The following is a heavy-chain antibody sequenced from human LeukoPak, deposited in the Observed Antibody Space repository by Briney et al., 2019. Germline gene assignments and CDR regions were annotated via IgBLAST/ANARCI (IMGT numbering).Heavy chain of an antibody. Sequence: SETLSLTCTVSGGSISSYYWSWIRQPARKGLEWIGRIYTSGSTDYNPSLKSRVTMSVDTSKNQFSLKPSSVTAADTAVYYCARSDILTGYYNYWGQGTLVTVSS. V-gene: IGHV4-4*07. CDR1: GGSISSYY. J-gene: IGHJ4*02. CDR3: ARSDILTGYYNY. CDR2: IYTSGST. D-gene: IGHD3-9*01.